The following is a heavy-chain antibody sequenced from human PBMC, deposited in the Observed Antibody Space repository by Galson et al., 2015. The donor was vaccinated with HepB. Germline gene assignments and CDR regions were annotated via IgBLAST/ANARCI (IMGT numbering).Heavy chain of an antibody. Sequence: SLRLSCAASGFTFSSYAMSWVRQAPGKGLEWVSAISGSGGSTYYADSVKGRFTISRDNSKNTLYLQMDSLRAEDTAVYYCAKGGGDYSSFDYWGQGTLVTVSS. CDR1: GFTFSSYA. D-gene: IGHD6-19*01. CDR3: AKGGGDYSSFDY. J-gene: IGHJ4*02. V-gene: IGHV3-23*01. CDR2: ISGSGGST.